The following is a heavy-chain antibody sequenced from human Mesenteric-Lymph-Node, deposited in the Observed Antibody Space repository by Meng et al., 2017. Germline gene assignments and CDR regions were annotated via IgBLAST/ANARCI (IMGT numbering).Heavy chain of an antibody. D-gene: IGHD6-13*01. CDR2: ISTSTSI. CDR1: GFTFSSYS. CDR3: ARGVAPAGMLYWYFDL. V-gene: IGHV3-21*01. Sequence: ESQLVEPGGGLVMPGASPSLSCVSSGFTFSSYSMNWVRQPPGKGLEWVSSISTSTSIYYADSAKGRFTISRDNAKNSLFLQMNSLRAEDTAVYYCARGVAPAGMLYWYFDLWGRGTLVTVSS. J-gene: IGHJ2*01.